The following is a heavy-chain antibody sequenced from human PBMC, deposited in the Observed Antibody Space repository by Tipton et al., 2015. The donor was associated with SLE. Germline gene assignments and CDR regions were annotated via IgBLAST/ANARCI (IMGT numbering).Heavy chain of an antibody. Sequence: LRLSCTVSGGSISSSSYYWGWIRQPPGKGLEWFGSIYYSGSTYYNPSLKSRVTISVDTSKNQFSLKLSSVTAADTAVYYCARQELAAFDIWGQGTMVTVSS. CDR2: IYYSGST. CDR1: GGSISSSSYY. D-gene: IGHD1-7*01. J-gene: IGHJ3*02. CDR3: ARQELAAFDI. V-gene: IGHV4-39*01.